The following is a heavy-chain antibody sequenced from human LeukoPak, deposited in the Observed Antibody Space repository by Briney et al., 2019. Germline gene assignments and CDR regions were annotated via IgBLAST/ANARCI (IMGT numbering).Heavy chain of an antibody. CDR1: GYTFTSYG. J-gene: IGHJ4*02. Sequence: ASVKVSCKASGYTFTSYGISWVRQAPGQGLEWMGWISAYNGNTNYAQKLQGRVTMTTDTSTSTAYMELRSLRSDDTAVYYCARGILGIAARRGKMLRPYYFDYWGQGTLVTVSS. D-gene: IGHD6-6*01. CDR2: ISAYNGNT. CDR3: ARGILGIAARRGKMLRPYYFDY. V-gene: IGHV1-18*01.